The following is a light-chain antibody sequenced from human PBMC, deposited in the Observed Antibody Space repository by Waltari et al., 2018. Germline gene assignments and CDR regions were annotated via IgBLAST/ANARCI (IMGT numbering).Light chain of an antibody. CDR3: QQYNQGWT. CDR2: KAS. V-gene: IGKV1-5*03. J-gene: IGKJ1*01. Sequence: DIQMTQSPSTLSASVGDRVTITCRASQSISSWLAWYQQKPGKAPKLLIYKASSLESGVPSRFSGSGSGTEFTLTISSLQPDDFATYYCQQYNQGWTFGQGTKVEIK. CDR1: QSISSW.